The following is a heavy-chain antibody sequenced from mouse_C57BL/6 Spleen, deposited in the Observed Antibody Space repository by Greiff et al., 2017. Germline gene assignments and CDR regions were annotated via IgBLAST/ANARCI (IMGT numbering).Heavy chain of an antibody. J-gene: IGHJ4*01. Sequence: QVQLQQSGPELVKPGASVKISCKASGYAFSSSWMNWVKQRPGKGLEWIGRIYPGDGDTNYNGKFKGKATLTADKSSSTASMQLSSLTSEDSAVYFCARFHYYAMDYWGQGTSVTVSS. CDR2: IYPGDGDT. CDR1: GYAFSSSW. V-gene: IGHV1-82*01. CDR3: ARFHYYAMDY.